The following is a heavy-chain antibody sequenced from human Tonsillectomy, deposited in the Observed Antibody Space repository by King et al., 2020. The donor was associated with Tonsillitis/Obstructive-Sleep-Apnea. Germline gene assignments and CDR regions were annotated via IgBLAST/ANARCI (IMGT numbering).Heavy chain of an antibody. J-gene: IGHJ4*02. D-gene: IGHD6-19*01. CDR1: GFTFSSYA. CDR3: VKRRAVAGTIYDY. CDR2: ISSNGGST. V-gene: IGHV3-64D*06. Sequence: QLVQSGGGLVQPGGSLRLSCSASGFTFSSYAMHWVRQAPGKGLEYVSAISSNGGSTYYADSVKGRFTISRDNSKNTLYLQMSSLRAEDTAVYYCVKRRAVAGTIYDYWGQGTLVTVSS.